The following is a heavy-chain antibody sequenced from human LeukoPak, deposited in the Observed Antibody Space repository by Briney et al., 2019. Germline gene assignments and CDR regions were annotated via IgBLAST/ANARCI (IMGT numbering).Heavy chain of an antibody. CDR1: GFTFRNFW. D-gene: IGHD3-22*01. CDR2: ISGSGGST. CDR3: ARRCYDSSGFDY. V-gene: IGHV3-23*01. J-gene: IGHJ4*02. Sequence: GGSLRLSCAASGFTFRNFWMSWVRQAPGKGLEWVSAISGSGGSTYYADSVKGRFTISRDNSKNTLYLQMNSLRAEDTAVYYCARRCYDSSGFDYWGQGTLVTVSS.